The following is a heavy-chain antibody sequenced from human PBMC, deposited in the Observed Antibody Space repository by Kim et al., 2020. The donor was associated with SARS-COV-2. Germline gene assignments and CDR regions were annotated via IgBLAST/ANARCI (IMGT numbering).Heavy chain of an antibody. CDR3: ASHLYSSGWYYDAFDI. V-gene: IGHV4-61*07. Sequence: LKSRVTISVDTSKNQFSLKLSSVTAADTAVYYCASHLYSSGWYYDAFDIWGQGTMVTVSS. D-gene: IGHD6-19*01. J-gene: IGHJ3*02.